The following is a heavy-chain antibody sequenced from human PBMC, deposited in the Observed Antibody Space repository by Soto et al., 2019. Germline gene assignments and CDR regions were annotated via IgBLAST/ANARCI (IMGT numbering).Heavy chain of an antibody. CDR2: INSDGSST. CDR3: ARDRLEWGYCSSTSCNWFDP. J-gene: IGHJ5*02. CDR1: GFTFSSYW. D-gene: IGHD2-2*01. Sequence: QLGGSLRLSCAASGFTFSSYWMHWVRQAPGKGLVWVSRINSDGSSTSYADSVKGRFTISRDNAKNTLYLQMNSLRAEDTAVYYCARDRLEWGYCSSTSCNWFDPWGQGTLVTVSS. V-gene: IGHV3-74*01.